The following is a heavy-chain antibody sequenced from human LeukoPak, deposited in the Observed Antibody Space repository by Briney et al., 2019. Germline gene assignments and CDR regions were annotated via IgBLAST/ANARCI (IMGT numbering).Heavy chain of an antibody. CDR2: IYYSGSI. D-gene: IGHD3-10*01. Sequence: SETLSLTCTVSGGSISSSSYYWGWIRQPPGKGLEWIGSIYYSGSIYYNPSLKSRVTISVDTSKNQFSLKLSSVTAADTAVYYCARLERSYYRARLVPFDYWGQGTLVTVSS. CDR1: GGSISSSSYY. J-gene: IGHJ4*02. V-gene: IGHV4-39*01. CDR3: ARLERSYYRARLVPFDY.